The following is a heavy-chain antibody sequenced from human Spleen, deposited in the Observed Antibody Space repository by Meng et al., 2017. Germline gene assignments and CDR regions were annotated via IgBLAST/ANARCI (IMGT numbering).Heavy chain of an antibody. V-gene: IGHV4-34*01. J-gene: IGHJ4*02. Sequence: VRLQQWGAGLWQPSETLSLTCVVAGGSFSDYYWSWIRQPPGKGLEWIGEINHSGSTNYNPSLESRATISVDTSQNNLSLKLSSVTAADSAVYYCARGPTTMAHDFDYWGQGTLVTVSS. CDR3: ARGPTTMAHDFDY. D-gene: IGHD4-11*01. CDR2: INHSGST. CDR1: GGSFSDYY.